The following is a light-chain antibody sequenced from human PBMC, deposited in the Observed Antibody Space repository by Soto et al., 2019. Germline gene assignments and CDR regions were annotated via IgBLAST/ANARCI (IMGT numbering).Light chain of an antibody. CDR2: KAS. CDR1: QSISSW. CDR3: QQYHSYSPYT. Sequence: DIQMTQFPSTLSASIGDRVTITCRASQSISSWLAWYQQKPGKAPKLLIYKASSLETGVPSRFSGSGSGTEYTLTISSLQPYDFAAYYCQQYHSYSPYTFGPGTRLEIK. V-gene: IGKV1-5*03. J-gene: IGKJ2*01.